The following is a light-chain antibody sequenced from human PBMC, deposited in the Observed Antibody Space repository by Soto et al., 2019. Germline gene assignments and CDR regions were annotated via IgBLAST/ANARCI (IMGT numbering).Light chain of an antibody. V-gene: IGLV2-14*03. J-gene: IGLJ1*01. CDR3: SSYVTDDTYV. Sequence: QSVLTQPASVSGSPGQSIAISCTGTSNDVGAYHFVSWFQQHPGKAPKLIIYDVENRPSGVSARFSASKSGNTASLTISGLQAEDEADYYCSSYVTDDTYVFGSGPKLTVL. CDR2: DVE. CDR1: SNDVGAYHF.